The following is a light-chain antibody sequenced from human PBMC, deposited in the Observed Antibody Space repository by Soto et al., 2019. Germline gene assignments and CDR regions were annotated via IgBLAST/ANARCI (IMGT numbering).Light chain of an antibody. CDR3: QEYNTWPWT. J-gene: IGKJ1*01. CDR1: QSVNNN. Sequence: ETLMTQSPATLSVSPGERATLSCRASQSVNNNLAWYQQKLGQAPRVLIYGASTRATGIPARFTGSGSGTEFILTSTSLQSEDSEVYYCQEYNTWPWTYGQGTKVDTK. V-gene: IGKV3D-15*01. CDR2: GAS.